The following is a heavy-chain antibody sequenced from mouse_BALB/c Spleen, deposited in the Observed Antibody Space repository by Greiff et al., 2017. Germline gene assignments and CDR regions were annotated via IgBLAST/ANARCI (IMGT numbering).Heavy chain of an antibody. V-gene: IGHV2-5-1*01. D-gene: IGHD2-4*01. CDR2: IWRGGST. CDR1: GFSLTSYG. Sequence: QVHVKQSGPSLVQPSQSLSITCTVSGFSLTSYGVHWVRQSPGKGLEWLGVIWRGGSTDYNAAFMSRLSITKDNSKSQVFFKMNSLQADDTAIYYCAKNGGDYGAMDYWGQGTSVTVSS. CDR3: AKNGGDYGAMDY. J-gene: IGHJ4*01.